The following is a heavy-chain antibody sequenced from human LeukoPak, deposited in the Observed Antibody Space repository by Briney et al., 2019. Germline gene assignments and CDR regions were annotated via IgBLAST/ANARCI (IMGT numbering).Heavy chain of an antibody. J-gene: IGHJ4*02. CDR3: ARPHYEWLAIDY. CDR2: ISSSGSTI. Sequence: GGSLRLSCAAAGFAFSDYYMSWIRQAPGKGLEWVSYISSSGSTIYYADSVKGRFTISRDNAKNSLYLQMNSLRAEDTAVYYCARPHYEWLAIDYWGQGTLVTVSS. CDR1: GFAFSDYY. D-gene: IGHD6-19*01. V-gene: IGHV3-11*01.